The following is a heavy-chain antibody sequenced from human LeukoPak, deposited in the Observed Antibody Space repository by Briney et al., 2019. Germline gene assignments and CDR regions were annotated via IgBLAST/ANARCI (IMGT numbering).Heavy chain of an antibody. Sequence: PSETLSLTCAVYGGSFSGYYWGWIRQPPGKGLEWIGSIYYSGSTYYNPSLKSRVTISVDTSKNQFSLKLSSVTAADTAVYYCARHVYLRGSYLPSLYFDYWGQGTLVTVSS. V-gene: IGHV4-39*01. J-gene: IGHJ4*02. CDR3: ARHVYLRGSYLPSLYFDY. CDR1: GGSFSGYY. CDR2: IYYSGST. D-gene: IGHD3-9*01.